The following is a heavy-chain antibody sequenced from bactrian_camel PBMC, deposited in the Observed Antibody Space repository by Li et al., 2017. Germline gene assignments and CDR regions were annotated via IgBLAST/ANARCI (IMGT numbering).Heavy chain of an antibody. V-gene: IGHV3S25*01. Sequence: SGGGSVEAGGSLRLSCAASGYAYGGNCLGWFRQRPGKEREGVASIWTYDGRTSFADSVKGRFTVSRDNTNNTVNLMMSSLTPEDTAVYYCVVLNPCSLSLASVTQWGQGTQVTVS. CDR1: GYAYGGNC. J-gene: IGHJ4*01. CDR2: IWTYDGRT. CDR3: VVLNPCSLSLASVTQ. D-gene: IGHD1*01.